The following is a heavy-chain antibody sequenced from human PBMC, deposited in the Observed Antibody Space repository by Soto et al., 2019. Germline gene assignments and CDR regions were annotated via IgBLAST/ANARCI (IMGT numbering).Heavy chain of an antibody. Sequence: QVQLVQSGAEVKKPGASVKVSFKASGYTLTSYGVSWVRQAPGQGLECIGWISAYNGNTNYAQKLQGRVTMTTDTSTSTAYMELRSLRSDDTAVYYCARDGPMDRAFGIWGQGTMVTVSS. CDR1: GYTLTSYG. CDR2: ISAYNGNT. J-gene: IGHJ3*02. V-gene: IGHV1-18*01. D-gene: IGHD3-10*01. CDR3: ARDGPMDRAFGI.